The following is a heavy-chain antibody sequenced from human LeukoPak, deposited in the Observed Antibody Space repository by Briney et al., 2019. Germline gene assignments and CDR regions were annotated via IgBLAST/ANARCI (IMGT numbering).Heavy chain of an antibody. J-gene: IGHJ5*02. V-gene: IGHV3-74*01. D-gene: IGHD1-26*01. Sequence: PGGSLRLSCAASGFTFTSYWMHWVRPAPGKGLVWVSRINSVGSSTSYTDSVRGRFTISRDNATNTLYLQMNSLRAEDTAVYYCVSYRPSNCFDPSGQGNLVTASS. CDR2: INSVGSST. CDR1: GFTFTSYW. CDR3: VSYRPSNCFDP.